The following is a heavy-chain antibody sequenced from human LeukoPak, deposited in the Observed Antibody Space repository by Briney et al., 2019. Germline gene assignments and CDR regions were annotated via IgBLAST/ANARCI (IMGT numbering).Heavy chain of an antibody. CDR2: INPNSGGT. D-gene: IGHD1-7*01. Sequence: ASVKVPYKASGYTFTGYYMHWVRQAPGQGLEWMGWINPNSGGTNYAQKFQGRVTITRDTSINTAYMEVNSLSSEDTAVYYCARGGGWNYVGFDYWGQGPLLTVSS. J-gene: IGHJ4*02. CDR1: GYTFTGYY. V-gene: IGHV1-2*02. CDR3: ARGGGWNYVGFDY.